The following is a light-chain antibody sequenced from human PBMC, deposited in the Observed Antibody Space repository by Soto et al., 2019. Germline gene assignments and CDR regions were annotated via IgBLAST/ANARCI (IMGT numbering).Light chain of an antibody. V-gene: IGKV3-15*01. CDR3: QQYNNWSWT. CDR2: GAS. Sequence: EIVKTQSPATLSVSPGERATLSCRASQSVSSNLAWYQQKPGQAPRLLIYGASTRATGIPARFSGSGSGTEFTLTISSLQSEDFAVYYCQQYNNWSWTFGQGTKVDIK. CDR1: QSVSSN. J-gene: IGKJ1*01.